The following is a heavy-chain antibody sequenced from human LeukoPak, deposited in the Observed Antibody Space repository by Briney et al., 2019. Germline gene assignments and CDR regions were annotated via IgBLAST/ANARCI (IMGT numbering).Heavy chain of an antibody. CDR3: TTSYYYDSSGYYYDDY. D-gene: IGHD3-22*01. CDR1: SFTFSNAW. CDR2: IKSKTDGGTT. J-gene: IGHJ4*02. V-gene: IGHV3-15*07. Sequence: GGSLRLSCAASSFTFSNAWMNWVRQAPGKGLEWVGRIKSKTDGGTTDYAAPVKGRFTISRDDSKNTLYLQMNSLKTEDTAVYYCTTSYYYDSSGYYYDDYWGQGTLVTVSS.